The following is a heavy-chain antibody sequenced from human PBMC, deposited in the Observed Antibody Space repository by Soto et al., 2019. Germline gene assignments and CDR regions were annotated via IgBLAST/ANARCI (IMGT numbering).Heavy chain of an antibody. CDR3: ARGVFDGYPIEY. J-gene: IGHJ4*02. V-gene: IGHV1-69*13. Sequence: ASVKVSCKASGCTFSSYAISWVRQAPGQGLEWMGGIIPIFGTANYAQKFQGRVTITADESTSTAYMELSSLRSEDTAIYYCARGVFDGYPIEYWGQGTLVIVSS. D-gene: IGHD5-12*01. CDR1: GCTFSSYA. CDR2: IIPIFGTA.